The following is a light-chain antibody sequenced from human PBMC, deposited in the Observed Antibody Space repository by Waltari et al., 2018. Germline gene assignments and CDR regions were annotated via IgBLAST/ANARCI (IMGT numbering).Light chain of an antibody. CDR3: QQYYNAPLT. J-gene: IGKJ4*01. Sequence: DIVMTQSPDSLAVSLGERATINCKSSQSILYRSRNGNALAWYQQKPGQPPKLLFFWAATRESGAPDRFSVSGSGTDFTLTISSLQAEDVAVYYCQQYYNAPLTFGGGTKVEIK. CDR2: WAA. V-gene: IGKV4-1*01. CDR1: QSILYRSRNGNA.